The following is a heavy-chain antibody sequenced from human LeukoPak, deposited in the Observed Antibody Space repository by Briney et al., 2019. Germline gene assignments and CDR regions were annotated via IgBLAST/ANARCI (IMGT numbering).Heavy chain of an antibody. CDR2: IYPGDSDT. D-gene: IGHD6-6*01. CDR1: GYRFTSYW. CDR3: ARRVQQLVRGSYYYYYYMDV. Sequence: GESLQISCKGSGYRFTSYWIGWVRQRPGKGLEWMGIIYPGDSDTRYSPSFQGQVTISADKSISTAYLQWSSLKASDTAMYYCARRVQQLVRGSYYYYYYMDVWGKGTTVTVSS. V-gene: IGHV5-51*01. J-gene: IGHJ6*03.